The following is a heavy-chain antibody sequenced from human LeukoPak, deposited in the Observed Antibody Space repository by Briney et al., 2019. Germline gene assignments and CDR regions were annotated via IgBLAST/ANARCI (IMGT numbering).Heavy chain of an antibody. V-gene: IGHV4-59*08. CDR3: ARLASGYGFDY. D-gene: IGHD5-12*01. CDR2: IYYSGST. CDR1: GGSISSYY. J-gene: IGHJ4*02. Sequence: SETLSLTCTVSGGSISSYYWSWIRQPPGKGLEWIGYIYYSGSTNYNPSLKSRVTISVDTSKSQFSLKLSSVTAADTAVYYCARLASGYGFDYWGQGTLVTVSS.